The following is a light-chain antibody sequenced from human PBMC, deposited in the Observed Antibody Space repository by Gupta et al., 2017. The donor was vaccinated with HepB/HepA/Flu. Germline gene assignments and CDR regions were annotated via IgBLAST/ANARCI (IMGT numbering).Light chain of an antibody. J-gene: IGKJ2*01. V-gene: IGKV3-20*01. CDR2: GAS. CDR3: QQYGSSPGYT. Sequence: EIVLTQYPGTLSLSPGERATVSCRASQSVSSSNLAWYQQKPGQAPRLLIYGASSRATGIPDRFSGSGSETDFTLTISRLEPEEFAVYYCQQYGSSPGYTFGQGTKLEIK. CDR1: QSVSSSN.